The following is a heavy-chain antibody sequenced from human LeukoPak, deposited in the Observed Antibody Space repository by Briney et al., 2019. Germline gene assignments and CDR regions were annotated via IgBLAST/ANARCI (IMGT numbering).Heavy chain of an antibody. CDR1: RFMFSDYY. CDR2: ISGSGDST. D-gene: IGHD5-24*01. Sequence: PGGSLRLSCAASRFMFSDYYMSWIRQAPGKGLEWVSSISGSGDSTDYADSVKGRFTISRDNSKNTLYLQMNSLRVEDTAVYYCAKDHFPRRVGYNGGESDYWGQGTLVTISS. J-gene: IGHJ4*02. V-gene: IGHV3-23*01. CDR3: AKDHFPRRVGYNGGESDY.